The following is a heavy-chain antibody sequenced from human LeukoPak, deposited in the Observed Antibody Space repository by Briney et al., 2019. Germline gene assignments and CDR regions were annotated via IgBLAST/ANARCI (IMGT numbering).Heavy chain of an antibody. D-gene: IGHD3-22*01. CDR3: AKKSSDSSGYLIDY. Sequence: ISYEGSNKYYADSVKGRFTISRDNSKNTLYLQMNSLRAEDTAVYYCAKKSSDSSGYLIDYWGQGTLVTVSS. V-gene: IGHV3-30*18. CDR2: ISYEGSNK. J-gene: IGHJ4*02.